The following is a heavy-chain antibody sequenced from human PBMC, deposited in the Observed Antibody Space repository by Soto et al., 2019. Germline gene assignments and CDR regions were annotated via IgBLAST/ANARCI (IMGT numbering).Heavy chain of an antibody. CDR1: GGSMRNYF. Sequence: SETLSLTCTVSGGSMRNYFWTWIRQPPGKGLERIGYIHYSGTTSFFPSYNPSLRSRVTISEDTSKNQFSLKLLSVTTADTAVYFCAAGEASSRNLAPYYLDFWGQGTLVTVSS. V-gene: IGHV4-59*01. D-gene: IGHD6-13*01. CDR3: AAGEASSRNLAPYYLDF. CDR2: IHYSGTT. J-gene: IGHJ4*02.